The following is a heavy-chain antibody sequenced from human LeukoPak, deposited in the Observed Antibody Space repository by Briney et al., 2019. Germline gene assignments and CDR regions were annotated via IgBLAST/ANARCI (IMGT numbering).Heavy chain of an antibody. V-gene: IGHV3-7*05. J-gene: IGHJ5*02. D-gene: IGHD3/OR15-3a*01. CDR2: INPDGTVK. Sequence: GGSLRLSSTASRFTFSSNWMGWVRQVPGKGLEWVANINPDGTVKFYVGSVKGRFTISRDNAKNSLYLQMNSLRVEETAVYYCLMFGSSGSWGQGTLVTVSS. CDR1: RFTFSSNW. CDR3: LMFGSSGS.